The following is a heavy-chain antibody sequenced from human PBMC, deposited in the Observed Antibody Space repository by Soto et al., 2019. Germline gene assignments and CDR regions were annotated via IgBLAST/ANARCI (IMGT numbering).Heavy chain of an antibody. CDR3: ARADTAMD. CDR1: GYSFATYW. J-gene: IGHJ4*02. D-gene: IGHD5-18*01. CDR2: INPNSGGT. Sequence: VQLVQSGAEVKKPGESLKISCKGSGYSFATYWIAWVRQMPGKGLEWMGWINPNSGGTNYAQKFQGRVTMTRDTSISTAYMELSRLRSDDTAVYYCARADTAMDWGQGTLVTVSS. V-gene: IGHV1-2*02.